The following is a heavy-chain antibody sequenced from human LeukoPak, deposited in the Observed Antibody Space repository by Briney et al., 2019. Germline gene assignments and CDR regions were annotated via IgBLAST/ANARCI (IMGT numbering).Heavy chain of an antibody. CDR2: IYHSGST. D-gene: IGHD5-18*01. CDR3: ARDGYSYGSDAFDI. V-gene: IGHV4-4*02. J-gene: IGHJ3*02. Sequence: PSETLSLTCAVSGGSISNSNWWTWVRQPPGKGLEWIGEIYHSGSTNYNPSLKSRVTISVDTSKNQFSLKLSSVTAADTAVYYCARDGYSYGSDAFDIWGQGTMVTVSS. CDR1: GGSISNSNW.